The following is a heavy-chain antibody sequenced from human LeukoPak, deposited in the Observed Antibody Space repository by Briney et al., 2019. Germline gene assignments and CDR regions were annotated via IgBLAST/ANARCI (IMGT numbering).Heavy chain of an antibody. D-gene: IGHD4-23*01. CDR2: IYTSGST. CDR1: GGSISSHY. Sequence: KPSETLSLTCTVSGGSISSHYWSWIRQPPGKGLEWIGYIYTSGSTNYNPSLKSRVTISVDTSKNQFSLKLSSVTAADTAVYYCARRRYGGNSWNYFDYWGQGTLVTVSS. V-gene: IGHV4-4*09. CDR3: ARRRYGGNSWNYFDY. J-gene: IGHJ4*02.